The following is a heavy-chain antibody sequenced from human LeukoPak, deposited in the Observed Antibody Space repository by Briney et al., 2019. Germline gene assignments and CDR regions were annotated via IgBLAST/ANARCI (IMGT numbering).Heavy chain of an antibody. V-gene: IGHV7-4-1*02. Sequence: ASVKVSCKASGYPFTSYSMNWVRQAPGQGLEWMGWISTNTGNPTYAQGFTGRFVFSLDTSVSTAYLQISSLKAEDTAVYYCARDAHLILFDYWGQGSLVTVSS. CDR1: GYPFTSYS. J-gene: IGHJ4*02. CDR3: ARDAHLILFDY. D-gene: IGHD3-3*02. CDR2: ISTNTGNP.